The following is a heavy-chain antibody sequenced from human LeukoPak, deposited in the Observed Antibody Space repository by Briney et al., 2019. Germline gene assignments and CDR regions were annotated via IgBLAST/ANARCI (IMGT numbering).Heavy chain of an antibody. D-gene: IGHD6-13*01. CDR3: ARAAAGGPLNWFDP. CDR1: GGSISSYY. J-gene: IGHJ5*02. V-gene: IGHV4-59*01. Sequence: SETLSLTCTVSGGSISSYYWSWIRQPPGKRLEWIGYIYYSGSTNYNPSLKSRVTISVDTSKSQFSLKLSSVTAADTAVYYCARAAAGGPLNWFDPWGQGTLVTVSS. CDR2: IYYSGST.